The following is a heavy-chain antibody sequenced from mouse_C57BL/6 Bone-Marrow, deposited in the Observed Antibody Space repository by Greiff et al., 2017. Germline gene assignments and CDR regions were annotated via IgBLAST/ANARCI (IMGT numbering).Heavy chain of an antibody. CDR2: IDPETGGT. V-gene: IGHV1-15*01. D-gene: IGHD2-4*01. CDR1: GYTFTDYE. CDR3: TRGGDYGTWFAY. Sequence: QVQLQQSGAELVRPGASVTLSCKASGYTFTDYEMHWVKQTPVHGLEWIGAIDPETGGTAYNQKFKGKAILTADKSSSTAYMELRSLTSEDSAVYYCTRGGDYGTWFAYWGQGTLVTVSA. J-gene: IGHJ3*01.